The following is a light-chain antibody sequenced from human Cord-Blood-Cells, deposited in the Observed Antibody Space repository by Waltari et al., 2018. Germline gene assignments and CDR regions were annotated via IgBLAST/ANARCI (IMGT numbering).Light chain of an antibody. Sequence: QSALTQPASVSGSPGQSITISCTGTSSAAGSYNLVSWYQQHPGKAPKLMIYEGSKRPSGVSNRFSGSKSGNTASLTISGLQAEDEADYYCCSYAGSSTFHVVFGGGTKLTVL. J-gene: IGLJ2*01. V-gene: IGLV2-23*03. CDR2: EGS. CDR1: SSAAGSYNL. CDR3: CSYAGSSTFHVV.